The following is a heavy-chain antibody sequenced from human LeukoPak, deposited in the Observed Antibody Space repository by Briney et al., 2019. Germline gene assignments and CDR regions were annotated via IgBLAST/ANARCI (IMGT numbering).Heavy chain of an antibody. J-gene: IGHJ5*02. CDR1: GASISSTNW. CDR2: MHHSGRT. Sequence: SETLSLTCAISGASISSTNWWIWVRQPPGKGLEWIGEMHHSGRTNYNPSLKSRITISVDKSKNQVFLRLNSVAAADTALYYCARAQEGCSRASCYVEPWGQGTLVTVSS. D-gene: IGHD2-2*01. V-gene: IGHV4-4*02. CDR3: ARAQEGCSRASCYVEP.